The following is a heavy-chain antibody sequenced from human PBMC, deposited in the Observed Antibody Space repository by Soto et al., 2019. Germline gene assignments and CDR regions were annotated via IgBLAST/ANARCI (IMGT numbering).Heavy chain of an antibody. V-gene: IGHV3-66*01. D-gene: IGHD3-10*01. J-gene: IGHJ6*02. CDR3: ARGSGGSGRSYYYGLDV. CDR1: GFTVSSNY. Sequence: PGGSLRLSCVASGFTVSSNYMSWVRQAPGKGLEWVSIIYSTTNTYYVDSMKGRFTISRDNSQNTVYLQMNSLRAEDTAVYYCARGSGGSGRSYYYGLDVGGQGTTVTVSS. CDR2: IYSTTNT.